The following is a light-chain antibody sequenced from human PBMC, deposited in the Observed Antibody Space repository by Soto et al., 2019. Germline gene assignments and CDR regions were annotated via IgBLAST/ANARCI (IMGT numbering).Light chain of an antibody. J-gene: IGKJ2*01. CDR3: QQYNDWPRT. V-gene: IGKV3-15*01. Sequence: EIVMTQSPATLSVSPGERATLSCRASQSVTISLAWYQQKPGQAPTLLIYGASSRATGTPVRFSGSGSGTEFTRTISSLQSEDFAVYYCQQYNDWPRTFGQGTKLEIK. CDR2: GAS. CDR1: QSVTIS.